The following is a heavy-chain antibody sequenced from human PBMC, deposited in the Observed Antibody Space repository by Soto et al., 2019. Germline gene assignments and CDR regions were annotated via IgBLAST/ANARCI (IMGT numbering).Heavy chain of an antibody. Sequence: SVKVSCKASGGTFSSYTISWVRQAPGQGLEWMGRIIPIFGTADYAQKFQGRVTITADESTSTAYMELSSLGSEDTAVYYCARGITGTVSYYYGMDVWGQGTTVTVSS. CDR1: GGTFSSYT. D-gene: IGHD1-20*01. V-gene: IGHV1-69*13. CDR3: ARGITGTVSYYYGMDV. CDR2: IIPIFGTA. J-gene: IGHJ6*02.